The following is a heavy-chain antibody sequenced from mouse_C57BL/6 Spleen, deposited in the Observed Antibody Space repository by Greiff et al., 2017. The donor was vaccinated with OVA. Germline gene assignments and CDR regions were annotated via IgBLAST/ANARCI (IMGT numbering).Heavy chain of an antibody. CDR2: INYDGSST. CDR3: ARGGGPFDY. D-gene: IGHD1-1*02. V-gene: IGHV5-16*01. J-gene: IGHJ2*01. CDR1: GFTFSDYY. Sequence: EVQVVESEGGLVQPGSSMKLSCTASGFTFSDYYMAWVRQVPEKGLEWVANINYDGSSTYYLDSLKSRFIISRDNAKNILYLQMSSLKSEDTATYYCARGGGPFDYWGQGTTLTVSS.